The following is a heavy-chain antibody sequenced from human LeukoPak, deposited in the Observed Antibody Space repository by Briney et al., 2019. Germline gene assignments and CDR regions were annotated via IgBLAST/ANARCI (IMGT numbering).Heavy chain of an antibody. V-gene: IGHV3-30*18. Sequence: PGRSLRLSCAASGFTFSSYGMHWVRQAPGKGLEWVAVISYDGSNKYYADSVKGRFTISRDNSKNTLYLQMNSLRAEDTAVYYCAKDISPYCGGDCYRTNAFDIWGQGTMVTVSS. CDR3: AKDISPYCGGDCYRTNAFDI. CDR2: ISYDGSNK. D-gene: IGHD2-21*02. J-gene: IGHJ3*02. CDR1: GFTFSSYG.